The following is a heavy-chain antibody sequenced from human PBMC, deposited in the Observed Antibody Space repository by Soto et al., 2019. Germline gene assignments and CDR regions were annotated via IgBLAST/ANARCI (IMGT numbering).Heavy chain of an antibody. V-gene: IGHV4-34*01. CDR3: ARGSASVWGFWSGYYFDL. CDR1: GGSFSGYY. Sequence: QVQLQQWGAGLLKPSETLSLTCSVYGGSFSGYYWSWIRQPPGQGLEWIWEINHSGSTNYNPSLKSRVTISVDTAKNQFSSKRRSGTDADPAVYYCARGSASVWGFWSGYYFDLWVRGTLVTVSS. D-gene: IGHD3-3*01. CDR2: INHSGST. J-gene: IGHJ2*01.